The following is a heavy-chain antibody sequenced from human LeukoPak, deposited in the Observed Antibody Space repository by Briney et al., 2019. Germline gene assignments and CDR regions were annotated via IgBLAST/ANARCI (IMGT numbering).Heavy chain of an antibody. D-gene: IGHD3-22*01. CDR2: IYYSGST. V-gene: IGHV4-59*12. CDR1: GGSISSYY. CDR3: ARGRRGGYYDSSGLGRYFDY. J-gene: IGHJ4*02. Sequence: PSETLSLTCTVSGGSISSYYWSWIRQPPGKGLEWIGYIYYSGSTNYNPSLKSRVTISVDTSKNQFSLKLSSVTAADTAVYYCARGRRGGYYDSSGLGRYFDYWGQGTLVTVSS.